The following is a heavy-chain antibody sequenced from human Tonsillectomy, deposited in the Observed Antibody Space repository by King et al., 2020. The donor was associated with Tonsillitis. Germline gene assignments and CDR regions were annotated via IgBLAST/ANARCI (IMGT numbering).Heavy chain of an antibody. CDR1: GFTFSSYA. D-gene: IGHD6-19*01. V-gene: IGHV3-23*04. CDR3: AKDVGIAVAGLNDY. CDR2: ISGSGCST. J-gene: IGHJ4*02. Sequence: VQLVESGGGLVQPGGSLRLSCAASGFTFSSYAMSWVRQAPGKGLEWVSAISGSGCSTYYADSVKGRFTISRDNSRNTLYLQMNSLRAEDTAVYYCAKDVGIAVAGLNDYWGQGSLVIVSS.